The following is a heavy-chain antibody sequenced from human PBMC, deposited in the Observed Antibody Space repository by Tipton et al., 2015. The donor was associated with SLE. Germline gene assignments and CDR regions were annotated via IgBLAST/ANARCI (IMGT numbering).Heavy chain of an antibody. V-gene: IGHV4-4*08. CDR2: VHASGST. D-gene: IGHD1-26*01. Sequence: GLVKPSETLSLTCTVSGGSISSYYWSWIRQPPGKGLEWIGYVHASGSTNYNPSLKSRVTISVDTSRNQFSLRLTSATAADTAVYYCATGRGADGYYTYGLDVWGQGATVTVSS. J-gene: IGHJ6*02. CDR1: GGSISSYY. CDR3: ATGRGADGYYTYGLDV.